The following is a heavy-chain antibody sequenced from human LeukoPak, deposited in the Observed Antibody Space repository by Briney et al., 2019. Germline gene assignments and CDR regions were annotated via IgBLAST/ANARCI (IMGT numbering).Heavy chain of an antibody. CDR1: GYTFTGYY. Sequence: GASVKVSCKASGYTFTGYYMHWVRQAPGQGLEWMGWMNPNSGNTGFAQKFQGRVTITRNTSISTAYMELSSLRSEDTAVYYCARAGREIVTWLQLINYYYYMDVWGKGTTVTVSS. CDR3: ARAGREIVTWLQLINYYYYMDV. J-gene: IGHJ6*03. V-gene: IGHV1-8*03. CDR2: MNPNSGNT. D-gene: IGHD5-24*01.